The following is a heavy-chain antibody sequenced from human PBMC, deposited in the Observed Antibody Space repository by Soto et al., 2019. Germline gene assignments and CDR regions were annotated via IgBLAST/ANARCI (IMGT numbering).Heavy chain of an antibody. Sequence: GGSLRLSCAASGFTFSSYGMHWVRQAPGKGLEWVAVISYDGSNKYYADSVKGRFTISRDNSKNTLYLQMNSLRAEDTAVYYCAKDLGGGWYDYWGQGTLVTVSS. J-gene: IGHJ4*02. CDR1: GFTFSSYG. CDR2: ISYDGSNK. CDR3: AKDLGGGWYDY. D-gene: IGHD6-19*01. V-gene: IGHV3-30*18.